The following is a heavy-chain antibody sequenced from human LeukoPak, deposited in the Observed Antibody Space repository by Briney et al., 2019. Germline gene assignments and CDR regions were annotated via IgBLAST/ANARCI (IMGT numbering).Heavy chain of an antibody. Sequence: GASVKVSCKASGYTFTSYGISWVRQAPGQGLEWMGWISAYNGNTNYAQKLQGRVTMTTDTSTSTAYMELRSLRSDDTAVYYCPTEDKYCSGANCGKYWGQGTLVTVSS. V-gene: IGHV1-18*01. J-gene: IGHJ4*02. CDR2: ISAYNGNT. CDR3: PTEDKYCSGANCGKY. CDR1: GYTFTSYG. D-gene: IGHD2-15*01.